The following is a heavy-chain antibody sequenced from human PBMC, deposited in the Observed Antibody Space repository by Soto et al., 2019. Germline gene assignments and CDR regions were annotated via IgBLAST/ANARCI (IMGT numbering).Heavy chain of an antibody. CDR3: ARHIALATMRGFDY. J-gene: IGHJ4*02. D-gene: IGHD6-19*01. Sequence: WGPDLVNPPETLPLRFLFSVAPTSSTCGSWSRQPPGNGLEWIGEIHNSGTTNYNPSLRSRVTISVDKSKNQLSLNLNSVTAADTAFYYCARHIALATMRGFDYWGQGTLVTVSS. CDR2: IHNSGTT. CDR1: VAPTSSTC. V-gene: IGHV4-4*03.